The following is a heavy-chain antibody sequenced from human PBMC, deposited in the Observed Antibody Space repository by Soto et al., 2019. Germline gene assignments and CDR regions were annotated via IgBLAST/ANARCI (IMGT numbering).Heavy chain of an antibody. D-gene: IGHD3-3*01. CDR2: IYHSGST. Sequence: SETLSLTCAGSGYSISSGYYWGWIRQSPGKGLEWIGSIYHSGSTYYNPSLKSRVTISVDPSKYQFSLKLRSVTAADAATYYCARDGRFLEWLSFSGMDVWGQGTTVT. CDR1: GYSISSGYY. V-gene: IGHV4-38-2*02. J-gene: IGHJ6*02. CDR3: ARDGRFLEWLSFSGMDV.